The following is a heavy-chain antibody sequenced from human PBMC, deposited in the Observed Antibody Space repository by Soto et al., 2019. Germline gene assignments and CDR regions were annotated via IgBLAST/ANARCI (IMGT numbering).Heavy chain of an antibody. CDR2: ISGSGGST. Sequence: GGSLRLSCAASGFTFSSYAMSWVRQAPGKGLEWVSAISGSGGSTYYADSVKGRFTISRDNSKNTLYLQMNSLRAEDTAVYYCAKTLDIVATITANVMDVWGQGTTVTVSS. J-gene: IGHJ6*02. V-gene: IGHV3-23*01. CDR1: GFTFSSYA. D-gene: IGHD5-12*01. CDR3: AKTLDIVATITANVMDV.